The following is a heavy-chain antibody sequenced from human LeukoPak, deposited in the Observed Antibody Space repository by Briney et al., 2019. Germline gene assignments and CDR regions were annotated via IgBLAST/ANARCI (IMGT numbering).Heavy chain of an antibody. CDR1: GGSFSGYY. J-gene: IGHJ4*02. CDR3: ARHYEIKNRYYFDY. V-gene: IGHV4-34*01. D-gene: IGHD3-9*01. Sequence: SETLSLTCAVYGGSFSGYYWSWIRQPPGKGLEWIGEINHSGSTNSSPSLKSRVTISVDTSKNQFSLKLSSVTAADTAVYYCARHYEIKNRYYFDYWGQGTLVTVSS. CDR2: INHSGST.